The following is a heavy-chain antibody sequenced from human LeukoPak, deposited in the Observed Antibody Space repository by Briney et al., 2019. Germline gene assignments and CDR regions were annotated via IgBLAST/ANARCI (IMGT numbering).Heavy chain of an antibody. CDR2: INPNSGGT. Sequence: ASVKDSCKASGYTFTGYYMHWMRQAPGQGLEWMGWINPNSGGTNYAQKFQGRVTMTRDTSISTAYMELSRLRSDDTAVYYCARFMTTNAFDIWGQGTMLTVSS. CDR1: GYTFTGYY. CDR3: ARFMTTNAFDI. D-gene: IGHD4-11*01. J-gene: IGHJ3*02. V-gene: IGHV1-2*02.